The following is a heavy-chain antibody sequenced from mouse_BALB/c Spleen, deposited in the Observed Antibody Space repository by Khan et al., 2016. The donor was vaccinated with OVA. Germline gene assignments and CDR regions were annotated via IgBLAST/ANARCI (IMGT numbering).Heavy chain of an antibody. CDR3: TRAYYANYKEAMDY. D-gene: IGHD2-10*01. CDR1: GFSLNGYG. J-gene: IGHJ4*01. V-gene: IGHV2-6-7*01. CDR2: IWGDGST. Sequence: VELVESGPGLVAPSQSLSITCTVSGFSLNGYGVNWVRQPLGKGLEWLGMIWGDGSTDYNSALKSRLCITKDNSKSQVFLKMNCLQTDDTARYYCTRAYYANYKEAMDYWGQGNTVTVSS.